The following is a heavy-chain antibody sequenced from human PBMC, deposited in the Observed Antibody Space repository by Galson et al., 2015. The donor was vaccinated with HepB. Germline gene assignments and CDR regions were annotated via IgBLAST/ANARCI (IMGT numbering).Heavy chain of an antibody. CDR3: ARGGDFWSYYYYMDV. Sequence: SVKVSCKASGYTFTGYYMHWVRQAPGQGLEWMGRINPNSGGTNYAQKFQGRVTMTRDTSISTAYMELSRLRSDDTAVYYCARGGDFWSYYYYMDVWGKGTTVTVSS. CDR2: INPNSGGT. V-gene: IGHV1-2*06. D-gene: IGHD3-3*01. CDR1: GYTFTGYY. J-gene: IGHJ6*03.